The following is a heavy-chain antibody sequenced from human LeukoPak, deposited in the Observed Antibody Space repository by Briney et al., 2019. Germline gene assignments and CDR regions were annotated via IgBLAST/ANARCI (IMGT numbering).Heavy chain of an antibody. V-gene: IGHV3-33*03. CDR1: EFTFSSYG. CDR3: ATQQGWNPAY. J-gene: IGHJ4*02. Sequence: GGSLRLSGAASEFTFSSYGMHWVRQAPGKGRESVAVIWYDGSNKYYAGSVKGRFTISRDNAKNMLYLQVNSLRADDTAVYYCATQQGWNPAYWGQGTLVTVSS. CDR2: IWYDGSNK. D-gene: IGHD1-1*01.